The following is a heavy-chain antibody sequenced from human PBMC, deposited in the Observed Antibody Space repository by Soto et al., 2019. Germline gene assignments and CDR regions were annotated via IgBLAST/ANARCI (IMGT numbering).Heavy chain of an antibody. Sequence: SVQVSFKPSGFTFPNSAVQWVRQARGQRLEWIGWIIVASGRTNYAREVQERVTISRDTSTSTAYMELSGLRSEDTAVYYCVAELYSGGGCCSFDFWGQGTMVTVSS. CDR2: IIVASGRT. V-gene: IGHV1-58*01. J-gene: IGHJ3*01. CDR1: GFTFPNSA. CDR3: VAELYSGGGCCSFDF. D-gene: IGHD2-21*02.